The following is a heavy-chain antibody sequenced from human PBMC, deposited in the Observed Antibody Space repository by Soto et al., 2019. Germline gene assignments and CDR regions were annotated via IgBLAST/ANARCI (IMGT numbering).Heavy chain of an antibody. CDR1: GYTLTELS. D-gene: IGHD6-19*01. V-gene: IGHV1-24*01. Sequence: ASVKVSCKVSGYTLTELSMHWVRQAPGKGLEWLGGFDPEDGETIYAQKFQGRVTMTEDTSTDTAYMELSSLRSEDTAVYYCATGVRIAVAPFDYWGQGTLVTVSS. CDR3: ATGVRIAVAPFDY. CDR2: FDPEDGET. J-gene: IGHJ4*02.